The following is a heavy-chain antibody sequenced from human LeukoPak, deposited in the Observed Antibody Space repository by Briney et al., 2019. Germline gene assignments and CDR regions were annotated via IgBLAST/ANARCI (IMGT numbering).Heavy chain of an antibody. CDR1: GFTFSSYW. Sequence: GGSLRLSCAASGFTFSSYWMSWVRQAPGKGLEWVANIKQDGSEKYYVDSVKGRFTISRDNAKNSLYLQMNSLRAEDTAVYYCARARRSGGITMIRGVKDRGWFDSWGQGTLVSVSS. CDR2: IKQDGSEK. D-gene: IGHD3-10*01. V-gene: IGHV3-7*01. CDR3: ARARRSGGITMIRGVKDRGWFDS. J-gene: IGHJ5*01.